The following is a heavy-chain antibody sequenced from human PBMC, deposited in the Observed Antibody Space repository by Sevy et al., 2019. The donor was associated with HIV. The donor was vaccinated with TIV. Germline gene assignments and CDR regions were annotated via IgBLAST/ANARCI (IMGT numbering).Heavy chain of an antibody. CDR3: AAGADYWYFDL. CDR2: IYHSGST. Sequence: SETLSLTCAVSGYSISSGYYWGWIRQPPGKGVEWIGSIYHSGSTYYNPSLKSRVTISVDTSKNKFSLKLSSVTAADTAVYYCAAGADYWYFDLWGRGTLVTVSS. CDR1: GYSISSGYY. D-gene: IGHD4-17*01. V-gene: IGHV4-38-2*01. J-gene: IGHJ2*01.